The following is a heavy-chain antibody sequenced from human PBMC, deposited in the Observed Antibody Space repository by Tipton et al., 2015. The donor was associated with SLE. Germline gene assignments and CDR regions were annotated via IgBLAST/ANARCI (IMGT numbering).Heavy chain of an antibody. CDR3: ARDDYGGQY. CDR1: GGSISSGGYY. Sequence: TLSLTCTVSGGSISSGGYYWSWIRQHPGKGLEWIGFIYYSGSTYYNPSLKSRAIISGDTTKNRFSLKLTSVTAADTAVYYCARDDYGGQYWGQGTLVTVSS. J-gene: IGHJ4*02. D-gene: IGHD4/OR15-4a*01. CDR2: IYYSGST. V-gene: IGHV4-31*03.